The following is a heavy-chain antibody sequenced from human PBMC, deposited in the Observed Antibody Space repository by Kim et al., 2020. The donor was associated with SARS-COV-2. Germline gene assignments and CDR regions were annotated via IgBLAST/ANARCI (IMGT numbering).Heavy chain of an antibody. J-gene: IGHJ6*02. V-gene: IGHV4-34*01. CDR3: ARGWAGVVPSALLGIGPHYDYYARDV. CDR2: INHSGTT. D-gene: IGHD7-27*01. Sequence: SETLSLTCAVYVGSLSGYHWTWVRQPPGKGLEWIGEINHSGTTNYNPSLRSRVAISIDTSKNQFSLKLNSVTAADTSVYFCARGWAGVVPSALLGIGPHYDYYARDVWGRGTTVTVSS. CDR1: VGSLSGYH.